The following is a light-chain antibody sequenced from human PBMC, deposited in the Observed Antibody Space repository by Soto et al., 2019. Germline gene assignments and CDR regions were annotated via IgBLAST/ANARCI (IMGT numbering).Light chain of an antibody. CDR2: DAS. Sequence: DIQMNQYPSTLSASVGDRVTITCRASQSISSWLAWYQQNPGKAPKVLIFDASSLESGVPSRFSGSGSATEFTLTISSLQPDDFATYYCQQYSTYPWTFGQGTKVDIK. J-gene: IGKJ1*01. CDR3: QQYSTYPWT. CDR1: QSISSW. V-gene: IGKV1-5*01.